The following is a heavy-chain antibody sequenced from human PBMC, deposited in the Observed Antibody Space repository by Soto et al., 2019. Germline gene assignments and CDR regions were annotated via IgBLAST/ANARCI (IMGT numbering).Heavy chain of an antibody. CDR1: GGSISSGDYY. D-gene: IGHD2-15*01. J-gene: IGHJ5*02. CDR2: IYYSGST. Sequence: QVQLQESGPGLVKPSQTLSLTCTVSGGSISSGDYYWSWIRQPPGKGLEWIGYIYYSGSTYYNPSLKSRVTISVDTSKNQFSLKLSSVTAADTAVYYCAREGTLVDCSGGSCYSEGWFDPWGQGTLVTVSS. CDR3: AREGTLVDCSGGSCYSEGWFDP. V-gene: IGHV4-30-4*01.